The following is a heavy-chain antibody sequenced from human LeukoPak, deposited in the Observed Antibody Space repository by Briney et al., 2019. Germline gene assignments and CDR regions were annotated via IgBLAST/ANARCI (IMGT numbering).Heavy chain of an antibody. V-gene: IGHV3-21*01. CDR3: ARDRPNVDIVATITYSSGWDLDY. CDR2: ISSSSSYI. Sequence: PGGSLRLSCAASGFTFSSYSMNWVRQAPGKGLEWVSSISSSSSYIYYADSVKGRFTISRDNAKNSLYLQMNSLRAEDTAVYYCARDRPNVDIVATITYSSGWDLDYWGQGTLVTVSS. J-gene: IGHJ4*02. D-gene: IGHD5-12*01. CDR1: GFTFSSYS.